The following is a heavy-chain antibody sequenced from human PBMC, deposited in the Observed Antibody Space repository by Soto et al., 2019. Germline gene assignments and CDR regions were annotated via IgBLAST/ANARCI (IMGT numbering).Heavy chain of an antibody. V-gene: IGHV1-3*01. CDR3: ARDRAPTRRGIVVVPAATPDDSRYWFDP. CDR2: INAGNGNT. Sequence: ASVKVSCKASGYTFTSYAMHWVRQAPGQRLEWMGWINAGNGNTKYSQKFQGRVTITRDTSASTAYMELSSLRSEDTAVYYCARDRAPTRRGIVVVPAATPDDSRYWFDPWGQGTLVTVSS. J-gene: IGHJ5*02. CDR1: GYTFTSYA. D-gene: IGHD2-2*01.